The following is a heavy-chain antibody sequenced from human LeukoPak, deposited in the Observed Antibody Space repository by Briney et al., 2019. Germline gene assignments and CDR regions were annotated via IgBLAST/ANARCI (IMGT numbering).Heavy chain of an antibody. CDR3: ARADYDFWSGYFSPPDV. Sequence: SETLSLTCTVSGGSISSSSYYWGWIRQPPGKGLEWIGSIYYSGSTYYNPSLKSRVTISVDTSKSQFSLKLSSVTAADTAVYYCARADYDFWSGYFSPPDVCGKGTTVTVSS. D-gene: IGHD3-3*01. CDR2: IYYSGST. J-gene: IGHJ6*04. CDR1: GGSISSSSYY. V-gene: IGHV4-39*01.